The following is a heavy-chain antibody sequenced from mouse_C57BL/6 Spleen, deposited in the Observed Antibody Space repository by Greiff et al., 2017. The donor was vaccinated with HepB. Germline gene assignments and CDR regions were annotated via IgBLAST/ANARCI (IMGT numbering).Heavy chain of an antibody. D-gene: IGHD2-4*01. CDR1: GFTFSDYG. J-gene: IGHJ4*01. CDR3: ARPYDYVYYAMDY. V-gene: IGHV5-17*01. CDR2: ISSGSSTI. Sequence: EVQRVESGGGLVKPGGSLKLSCAASGFTFSDYGMHWVRQAPEKGLEWVAYISSGSSTIYYADTVKGRFTISRDNAKNTLFLQMTSLRSEDTAMYYCARPYDYVYYAMDYWGQGTSVTVSS.